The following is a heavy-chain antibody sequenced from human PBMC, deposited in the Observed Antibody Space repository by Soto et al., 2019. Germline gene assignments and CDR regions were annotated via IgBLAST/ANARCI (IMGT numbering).Heavy chain of an antibody. CDR3: ARGFQYWLPTFD. D-gene: IGHD3-10*01. V-gene: IGHV4-4*02. CDR1: GASVAHGNG. J-gene: IGHJ4*02. CDR2: VSLAGRN. Sequence: QVQLQESGPGLVRPSGTLSLTCSVSGASVAHGNGWSWVRQSPGKGLDWIGEVSLAGRNHYNPSLQSRVTLSLDESKNQFALILTSGTVADAALYYCARGFQYWLPTFDGGRGPLVTVS.